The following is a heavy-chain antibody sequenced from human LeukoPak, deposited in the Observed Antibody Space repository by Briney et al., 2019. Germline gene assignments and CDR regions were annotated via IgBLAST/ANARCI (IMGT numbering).Heavy chain of an antibody. CDR2: ISAYNGNT. J-gene: IGHJ6*04. D-gene: IGHD3-9*01. CDR3: ARDRPDYDILTGYNNYYYYYGMDV. CDR1: GYTFTSYG. V-gene: IGHV1-18*04. Sequence: ASVKVSCKASGYTFTSYGISWVRQAPGQGLEWMGWISAYNGNTNYAQKLQGRVTMTTDTSTGTAYMELRSLRSDDTAVYYCARDRPDYDILTGYNNYYYYYGMDVWGKGTTVTVSS.